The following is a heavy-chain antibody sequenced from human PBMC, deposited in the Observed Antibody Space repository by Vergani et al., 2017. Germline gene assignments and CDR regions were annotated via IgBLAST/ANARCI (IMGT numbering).Heavy chain of an antibody. CDR2: ISSSGSTI. CDR3: AIDKRITIFGVVRFGAFDI. J-gene: IGHJ3*02. CDR1: GFTFSSYE. Sequence: EVQLVESGGGLVQPGGSLRLSCAASGFTFSSYEMNWVRQAPGKGLEWVSYISSSGSTIYYADSVKGRFTISRDNAKNSLYLQMNSLRAEDTAVYYCAIDKRITIFGVVRFGAFDIWGQGTMVTVSS. D-gene: IGHD3-3*01. V-gene: IGHV3-48*03.